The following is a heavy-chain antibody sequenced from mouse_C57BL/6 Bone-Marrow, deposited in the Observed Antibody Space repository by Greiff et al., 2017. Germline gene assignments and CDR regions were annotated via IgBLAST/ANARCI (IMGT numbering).Heavy chain of an antibody. J-gene: IGHJ3*01. V-gene: IGHV1-4*01. D-gene: IGHD4-1*01. CDR2: INPFSGYT. CDR3: ARSVSWEFAY. CDR1: GYTFTSYT. Sequence: QVQLQQSGAELARPGASVKMSCKASGYTFTSYTMHWVKQRPGQGLEWIGYINPFSGYTKYNQKFKDKATLTADKSSSTAYMQLSSLTSEDSAVYYCARSVSWEFAYWGQGTMVTVSA.